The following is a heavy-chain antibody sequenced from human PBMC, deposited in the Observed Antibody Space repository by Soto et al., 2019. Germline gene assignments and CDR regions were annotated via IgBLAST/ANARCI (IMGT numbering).Heavy chain of an antibody. CDR3: ASLVAAAAQPQCSQSFVDV. J-gene: IGHJ6*03. CDR1: GGTFSSYT. D-gene: IGHD6-25*01. Sequence: ASVKVSCKASGGTFSSYTISWVRQAPGQGLEWMGRIIPILGIANYAQKFQGRVTITADKSTSTAYMELSSLRSEDTAVYYCASLVAAAAQPQCSQSFVDVRGKGTTV. V-gene: IGHV1-69*02. CDR2: IIPILGIA.